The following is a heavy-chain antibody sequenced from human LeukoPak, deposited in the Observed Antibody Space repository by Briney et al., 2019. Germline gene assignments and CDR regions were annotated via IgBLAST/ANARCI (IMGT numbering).Heavy chain of an antibody. Sequence: SETLSLTCTVSGGSISSSSYYWGWIRQPPGKGLEWIGRIYTSGSTNYNPSLKSRVTMSVDTSKNQFSLKLSSVTAADTAVYYCARWLIAAAGTPQFDPWGQGTLVTVSS. V-gene: IGHV4-61*05. CDR1: GGSISSSSYY. D-gene: IGHD6-13*01. J-gene: IGHJ5*02. CDR3: ARWLIAAAGTPQFDP. CDR2: IYTSGST.